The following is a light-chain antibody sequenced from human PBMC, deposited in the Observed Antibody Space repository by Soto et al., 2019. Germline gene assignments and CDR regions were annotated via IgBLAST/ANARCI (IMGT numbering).Light chain of an antibody. V-gene: IGKV1-39*01. J-gene: IGKJ1*01. CDR1: QIIRNY. Sequence: DIQMTQSPSSLSASVGDRVTITCRASQIIRNYLSWYQQRPGKAPKLLIYAAFNLQNGVPSRFSGSVSGADFTLTISSLQPDDLATYYCQQSYSTPWTFGQGTKVEIK. CDR3: QQSYSTPWT. CDR2: AAF.